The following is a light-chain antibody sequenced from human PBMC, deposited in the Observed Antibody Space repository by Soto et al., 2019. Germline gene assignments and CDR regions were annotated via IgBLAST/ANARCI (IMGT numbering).Light chain of an antibody. J-gene: IGLJ2*01. V-gene: IGLV2-14*03. Sequence: QSALTQPASVSGSPGQSITISCSGTSSDVGGYNYVSWYQLHPGKAPKLMICDVSNRPSGVSNRFSGSKSGNTASLTISGLQAEDEADYYCSSYTSSSTLVVFGGGTKLTV. CDR3: SSYTSSSTLVV. CDR1: SSDVGGYNY. CDR2: DVS.